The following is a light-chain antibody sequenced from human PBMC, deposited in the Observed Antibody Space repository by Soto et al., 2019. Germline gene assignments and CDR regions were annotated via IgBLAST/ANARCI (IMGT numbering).Light chain of an antibody. CDR2: ATS. V-gene: IGKV1-12*01. Sequence: DILMTQSPSSVSASVGDRVTIACRASRDISSWLAWYQQTPGRVPKLLIYATSKLQPGVPTRFSGSGSGTNFTLTISSLHPADFATYYCQQANSFPITFGQGTRLDIK. CDR3: QQANSFPIT. J-gene: IGKJ5*01. CDR1: RDISSW.